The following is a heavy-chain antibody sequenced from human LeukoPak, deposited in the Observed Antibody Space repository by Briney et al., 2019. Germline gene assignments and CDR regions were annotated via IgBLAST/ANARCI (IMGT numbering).Heavy chain of an antibody. V-gene: IGHV1-69*13. CDR3: ARGEIALPYDFWSGSLDY. Sequence: SVKVSCKASGGTFSSYAISWVRQAPGQGLGWMGGIIPIFGTANYAQKFQGRVTITADESTSTAYMELSSLRSEDTAVYYCARGEIALPYDFWSGSLDYWGQGTLVTVSS. CDR1: GGTFSSYA. D-gene: IGHD3-3*01. CDR2: IIPIFGTA. J-gene: IGHJ4*02.